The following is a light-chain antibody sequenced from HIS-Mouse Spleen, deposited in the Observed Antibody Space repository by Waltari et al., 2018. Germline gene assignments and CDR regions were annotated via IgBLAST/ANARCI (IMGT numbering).Light chain of an antibody. V-gene: IGLV2-14*03. CDR1: SSDVGGYNY. CDR3: SSYTSSSTVV. Sequence: QSALTQPASVSGSPGQSITISCTGTSSDVGGYNYVSWYQQNHGKAPKLMIYDVSNRPSGVSDRFSGSKSGSTASLTISGLQAEDEADYYCSSYTSSSTVVFGGGTKLTVL. J-gene: IGLJ2*01. CDR2: DVS.